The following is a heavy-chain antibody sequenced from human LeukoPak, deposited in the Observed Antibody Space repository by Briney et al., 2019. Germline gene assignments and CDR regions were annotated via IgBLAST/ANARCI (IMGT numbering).Heavy chain of an antibody. CDR3: ARSWWELLTNWFDP. Sequence: GGSLRLSCSASRFTFDDYGMSWVRQAPGKGLEWVANIKQDGSEKYYVDSVKGRFTISRDNARNSLYLQMNSLRAEDTAVYHCARSWWELLTNWFDPWGQGTLVTVSS. J-gene: IGHJ5*02. D-gene: IGHD1-26*01. V-gene: IGHV3-7*01. CDR1: RFTFDDYG. CDR2: IKQDGSEK.